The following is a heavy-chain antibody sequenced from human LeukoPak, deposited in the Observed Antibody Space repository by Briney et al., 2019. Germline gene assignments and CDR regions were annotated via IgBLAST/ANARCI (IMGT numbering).Heavy chain of an antibody. Sequence: ASVKVSCKASGYTFTCYYMHWVRQAPGQGLERMGRINPNSGGTNYAQKFQGRVTMTRDTSISTAYMELSRLRSDDTAVYYCARPYCTNGVCYTSWFDPWGQGTLVTVSS. CDR3: ARPYCTNGVCYTSWFDP. J-gene: IGHJ5*02. D-gene: IGHD2-8*01. CDR2: INPNSGGT. CDR1: GYTFTCYY. V-gene: IGHV1-2*06.